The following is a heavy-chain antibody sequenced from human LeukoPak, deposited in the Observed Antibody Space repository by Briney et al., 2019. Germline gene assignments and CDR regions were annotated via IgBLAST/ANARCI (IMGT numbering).Heavy chain of an antibody. Sequence: LSGGSLRLSCAASGFTFSSYEMNWVRQAPGKGLEWVSYISSSGSTIYYADSVKGRFTISRDNAKNSLYLQMNSLRAEDTAVYYCASDLSRLRDGMDPRLTRYPIDYWGQGTLVTVSS. D-gene: IGHD4-17*01. CDR2: ISSSGSTI. J-gene: IGHJ4*02. CDR1: GFTFSSYE. V-gene: IGHV3-48*03. CDR3: ASDLSRLRDGMDPRLTRYPIDY.